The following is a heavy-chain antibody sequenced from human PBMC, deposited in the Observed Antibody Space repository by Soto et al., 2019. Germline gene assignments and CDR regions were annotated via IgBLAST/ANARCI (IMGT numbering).Heavy chain of an antibody. CDR2: ISAYNGNT. V-gene: IGHV1-18*01. J-gene: IGHJ4*02. CDR3: ARDSPPVDY. Sequence: QVQLVQSGAEVKKPGASVKVSCKASGYTFTSYGVIWVRQAPGQGLEWMGWISAYNGNTKYAQKLQGRVTMTTDTSTNTDYMDLRSLRSDDTAVYYCARDSPPVDYWGQGTLVTVSS. CDR1: GYTFTSYG.